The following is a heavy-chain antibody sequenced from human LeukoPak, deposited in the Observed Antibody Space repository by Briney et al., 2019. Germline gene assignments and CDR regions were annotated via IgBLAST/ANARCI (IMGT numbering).Heavy chain of an antibody. V-gene: IGHV1-2*02. CDR2: INPNSGGT. D-gene: IGHD1-26*01. J-gene: IGHJ4*02. CDR3: ARVRTGLRWELQSLYFDY. CDR1: GYTFTGYY. Sequence: ASVKVSCKASGYTFTGYYMHWVRQAPGQGLEWMGWINPNSGGTNYAQKFQGRVTMTRDTSISTAYMELSRLRSDDTAVYYCARVRTGLRWELQSLYFDYWGQGTLATVSS.